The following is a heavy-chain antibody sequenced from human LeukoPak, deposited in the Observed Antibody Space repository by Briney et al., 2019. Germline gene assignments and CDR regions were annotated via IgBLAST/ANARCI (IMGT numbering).Heavy chain of an antibody. CDR1: GFTFSSYA. CDR3: ARDVQGGAFDY. V-gene: IGHV3-30-3*01. CDR2: ISYDGSNK. Sequence: GGSLRLSCAASGFTFSSYAMHWVRQAPGKGLGWVAVISYDGSNKYYADSVKGRFTISRDNSKNTLYMQMNSLRGEDTAVYYCARDVQGGAFDYWGQGTLVTVSS. J-gene: IGHJ4*02. D-gene: IGHD1-1*01.